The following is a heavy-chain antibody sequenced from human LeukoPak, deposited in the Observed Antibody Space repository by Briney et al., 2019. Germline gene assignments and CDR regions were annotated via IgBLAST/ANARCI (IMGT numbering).Heavy chain of an antibody. V-gene: IGHV4-39*07. CDR1: GGSINSSAHY. Sequence: SETLSLTCTVSGGSINSSAHYWGWIRQPPGKGLEWIGSIYYSGSTSYNPSLQSRVTISLDTSKNQFSLNLGSLTAADTAVYFCARDGYNYGLDRFDSWGQGTLVTVSS. D-gene: IGHD5-18*01. CDR3: ARDGYNYGLDRFDS. J-gene: IGHJ4*02. CDR2: IYYSGST.